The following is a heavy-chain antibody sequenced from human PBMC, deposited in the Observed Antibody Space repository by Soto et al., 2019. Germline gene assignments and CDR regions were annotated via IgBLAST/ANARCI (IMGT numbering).Heavy chain of an antibody. J-gene: IGHJ4*02. V-gene: IGHV1-18*01. CDR1: GYTFTSYG. CDR3: ARDAGYGDIDY. Sequence: ASVKVSCKASGYTFTSYGISWVRQAPGQGLEWMGWISAYNGNTNFAQKLQGRVTMTTDTSTSTAYLELRSPRSDDTAVYYCARDAGYGDIDYWGQGTLVTVSS. D-gene: IGHD4-17*01. CDR2: ISAYNGNT.